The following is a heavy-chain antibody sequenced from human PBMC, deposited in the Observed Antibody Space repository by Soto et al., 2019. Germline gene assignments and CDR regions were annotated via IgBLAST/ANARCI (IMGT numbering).Heavy chain of an antibody. D-gene: IGHD6-6*01. J-gene: IGHJ5*02. CDR2: IKQDGSEE. V-gene: IGHV3-7*03. Sequence: ESGGGLVQPGGSLRLACTASGFTFSGYWMNWVRQAPGKGLEWVARIKQDGSEEHYVDSVKGRFTISRDNANNSVYLQMNSLRAEDTAVYYCARDRGLRPARIRGLGWFDPWGQGVLVTVSS. CDR1: GFTFSGYW. CDR3: ARDRGLRPARIRGLGWFDP.